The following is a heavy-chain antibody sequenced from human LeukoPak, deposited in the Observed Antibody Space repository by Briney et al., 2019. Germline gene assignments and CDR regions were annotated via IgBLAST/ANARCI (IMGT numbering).Heavy chain of an antibody. J-gene: IGHJ3*02. CDR2: IDYRRST. CDR3: ARDSATDAFDI. Sequence: SETLSLTCIVSGGSISSSYYYWGWIRQPPGKGLEWIGSIDYRRSTYYNPSLKSRVTISVDTSKNQFSLKLSSVTAADTAVYYCARDSATDAFDIWGQGTMVTVSS. CDR1: GGSISSSYYY. V-gene: IGHV4-39*07.